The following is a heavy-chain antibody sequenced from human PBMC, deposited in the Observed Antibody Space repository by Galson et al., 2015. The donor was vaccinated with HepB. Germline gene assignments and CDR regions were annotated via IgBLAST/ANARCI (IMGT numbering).Heavy chain of an antibody. Sequence: SLRLSCAASGFTFSDSGMHWVRQAPGKGLEWVAVISFEGNHNYYADSVKGRFTISRDNSNNTLYLHMNSLRTEDTAVYYCAKETSGWSNVLDYWGQGTLVVVSS. CDR3: AKETSGWSNVLDY. V-gene: IGHV3-30*18. CDR2: ISFEGNHN. CDR1: GFTFSDSG. J-gene: IGHJ4*02. D-gene: IGHD6-19*01.